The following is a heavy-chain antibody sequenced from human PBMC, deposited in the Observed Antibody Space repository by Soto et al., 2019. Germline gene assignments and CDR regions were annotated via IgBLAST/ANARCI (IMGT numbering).Heavy chain of an antibody. J-gene: IGHJ6*02. D-gene: IGHD3-22*01. Sequence: VASVKVSCKASGYTFTSYGISWVRQAPGQGLEWMGWISAFKRNTNYAQKFQGRVIMTTDTSTSTAYMELSSLRSEDTAVYYCASGLDAHQPYYYYYYCMDVWGQGTTVTVSS. CDR3: ASGLDAHQPYYYYYYCMDV. CDR1: GYTFTSYG. V-gene: IGHV1-18*01. CDR2: ISAFKRNT.